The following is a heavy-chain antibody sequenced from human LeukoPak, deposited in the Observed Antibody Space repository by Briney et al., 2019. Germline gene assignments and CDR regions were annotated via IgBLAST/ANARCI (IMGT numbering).Heavy chain of an antibody. CDR1: GITLSYYT. V-gene: IGHV3-21*01. J-gene: IGHJ4*02. CDR2: ISGSSVYI. CDR3: ARGAIVGGFDY. D-gene: IGHD3-16*01. Sequence: GGSLRLSYAASGITLSYYTMNWVRQAPGKGLEWVSSISGSSVYIYYADSVKGRFTISRDNSKNTLYLQMNSLRAEDTAVYYCARGAIVGGFDYWGQGTLVTVSS.